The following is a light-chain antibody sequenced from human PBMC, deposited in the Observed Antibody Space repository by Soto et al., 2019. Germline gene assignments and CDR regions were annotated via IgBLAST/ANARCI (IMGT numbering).Light chain of an antibody. CDR3: HQYQNYSPS. Sequence: DIQLTQSPSIVSASLGDRVTISCRASQSVFIWLAWYQQKRGKAPKLLIYDASALESGVPPRFSGSGFETEFTLSIDGLQSDDFAVYYCHQYQNYSPSFGQGTELEI. V-gene: IGKV1-5*01. CDR2: DAS. J-gene: IGKJ2*03. CDR1: QSVFIW.